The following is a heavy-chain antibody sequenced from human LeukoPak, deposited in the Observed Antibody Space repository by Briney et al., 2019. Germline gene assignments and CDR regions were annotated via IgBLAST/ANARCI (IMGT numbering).Heavy chain of an antibody. J-gene: IGHJ4*02. CDR1: DYSISSGYGYY. CDR2: IYHSGIT. V-gene: IGHV4-38-2*02. Sequence: SETLSLTRTVSDYSISSGYGYYWGWIRQPPGKGLEWIGNIYHSGITYYNHFNSSLKSRVTISIDTSKNQFSLRLTSVTAADTAVYFCATLVSTRYYFDYWGQGTLVTVSS. D-gene: IGHD5/OR15-5a*01. CDR3: ATLVSTRYYFDY.